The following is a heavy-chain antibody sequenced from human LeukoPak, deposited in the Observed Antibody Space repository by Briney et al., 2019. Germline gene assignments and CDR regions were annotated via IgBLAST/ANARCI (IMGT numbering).Heavy chain of an antibody. D-gene: IGHD6-13*01. V-gene: IGHV1-69*06. CDR3: ATYSSSWYGSKYFQH. CDR1: GGTFSSYA. Sequence: GASVKVYCKASGGTFSSYAISWVRQAPGQGLEWMGGITPIFGTANYAQKFQGRVTITADKSTSTAYMELSSLRSEDTAVYYCATYSSSWYGSKYFQHWGQGTLVTVSS. CDR2: ITPIFGTA. J-gene: IGHJ1*01.